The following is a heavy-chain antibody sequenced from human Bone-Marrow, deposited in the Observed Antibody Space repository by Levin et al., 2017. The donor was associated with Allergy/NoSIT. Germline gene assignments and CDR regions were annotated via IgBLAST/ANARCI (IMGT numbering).Heavy chain of an antibody. CDR3: AGYSSGPYFDA. CDR1: GGSFFGSN. V-gene: IGHV4-34*01. Sequence: SETLSLTCAVSGGSFFGSNWNWIRQPPGKGLEWIGEINPGGGTKYNPSLKSRVSISPDASKNQFSLRLSSVTAADTAVYYWAGYSSGPYFDAWGQGALVTVSS. D-gene: IGHD3-22*01. CDR2: INPGGGT. J-gene: IGHJ4*02.